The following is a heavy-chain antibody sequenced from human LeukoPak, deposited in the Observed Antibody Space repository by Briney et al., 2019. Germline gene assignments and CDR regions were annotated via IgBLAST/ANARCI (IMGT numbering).Heavy chain of an antibody. CDR1: GFTFIGFA. CDR3: AKDRGGATILDY. Sequence: PGGPLRLSGAASGFTFIGFAMSGVRQAPGKGLKGVSAISGSGGSTYYADSVKGRFTISRDNSKNTLYLQMNSLRAEDTAVYYCAKDRGGATILDYWGQGTLVTVSS. CDR2: ISGSGGST. D-gene: IGHD1-26*01. J-gene: IGHJ4*02. V-gene: IGHV3-23*01.